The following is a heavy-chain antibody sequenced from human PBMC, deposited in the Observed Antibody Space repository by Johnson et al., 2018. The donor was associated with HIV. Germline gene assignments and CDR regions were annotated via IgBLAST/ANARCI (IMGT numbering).Heavy chain of an antibody. CDR3: ARGYSSSSDDAFDI. D-gene: IGHD6-13*01. CDR2: IGWNSGSI. J-gene: IGHJ3*02. V-gene: IGHV3-9*01. Sequence: VQLVESGGGLVQPGRSLRLSCAASGFTFDDYAMHWVRQAPGKGLEWVSGIGWNSGSIGYAEQVKGGFTISRDNAKNSLSLQMNSLRAEDTAMYYCARGYSSSSDDAFDIWGQGTMVTVSS. CDR1: GFTFDDYA.